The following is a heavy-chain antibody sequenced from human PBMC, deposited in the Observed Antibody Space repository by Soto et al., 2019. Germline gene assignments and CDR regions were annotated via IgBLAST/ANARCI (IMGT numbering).Heavy chain of an antibody. D-gene: IGHD6-19*01. J-gene: IGHJ4*02. CDR1: GFTFSSFA. CDR2: ISYDGSNK. CDR3: ARDPSIAVAAQ. Sequence: PGGSLRLSCAASGFTFSSFAMHWVRQAPGKGLEWVAVISYDGSNKYYADSVKGRFTISRDNSKNTLYLQMNSLRAEDTAVYYCARDPSIAVAAQWGQGT. V-gene: IGHV3-30-3*01.